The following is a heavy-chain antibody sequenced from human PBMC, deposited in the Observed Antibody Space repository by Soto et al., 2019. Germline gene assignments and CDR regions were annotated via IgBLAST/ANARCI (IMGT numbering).Heavy chain of an antibody. CDR3: AHRLNDYSNQNSFDP. Sequence: QITLKESGPTLVKPTQTLTLTCTLSGFSLSTSGVGVGWIRQLPGKALEWLALIYWNDDKRYSPSLKSRLTITKDTSNNQVVLTMTKMDPVDAATYFCAHRLNDYSNQNSFDPWCHGTLVTVSS. V-gene: IGHV2-5*01. J-gene: IGHJ5*02. CDR2: IYWNDDK. CDR1: GFSLSTSGVG. D-gene: IGHD4-4*01.